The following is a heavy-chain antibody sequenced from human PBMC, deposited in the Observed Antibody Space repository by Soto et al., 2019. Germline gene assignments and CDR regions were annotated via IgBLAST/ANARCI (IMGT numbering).Heavy chain of an antibody. CDR3: ASRTYAMDV. CDR2: IFHNGNT. Sequence: QVQLQESGPGLVKPSGTLSLTCAVSGGSISSSNWWSWVRQPPGKGLEWIGEIFHNGNTYSNPSLTGRVTMSVDKSTNQCSLNLNSVTAADTAVYYCASRTYAMDVWGQGTTVTVSS. J-gene: IGHJ6*02. V-gene: IGHV4-4*02. CDR1: GGSISSSNW.